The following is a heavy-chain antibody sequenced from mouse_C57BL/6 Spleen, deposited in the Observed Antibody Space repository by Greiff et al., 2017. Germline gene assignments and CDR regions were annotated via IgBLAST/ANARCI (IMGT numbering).Heavy chain of an antibody. J-gene: IGHJ2*01. V-gene: IGHV1-54*01. CDR1: GYAFTNYL. CDR2: INPGSGGT. CDR3: AREIFNRGYFDY. Sequence: VQLQQSGAELVRPGTSVKVSCKASGYAFTNYLIEWVKQWPGQGLEWIGVINPGSGGTNYNEQFKGKATPTADKSSRTAYMQLSGLTSEDSAVYFCAREIFNRGYFDYWGQGTTLTVSS.